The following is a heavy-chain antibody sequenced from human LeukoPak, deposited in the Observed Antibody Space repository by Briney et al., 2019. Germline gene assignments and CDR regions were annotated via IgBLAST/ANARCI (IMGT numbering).Heavy chain of an antibody. CDR3: AKASVYDYVWASHRCYYFDS. D-gene: IGHD3-16*02. Sequence: GESLRLSCAASGFTFSSFAMSWVRQAPGKGLEWVSALSSSGGSTFYAYSVRGRFTISRDNSKNTLFLQMNRLRADDTAVYYCAKASVYDYVWASHRCYYFDSWGQGTLVTVSS. V-gene: IGHV3-23*01. CDR1: GFTFSSFA. CDR2: LSSSGGST. J-gene: IGHJ4*02.